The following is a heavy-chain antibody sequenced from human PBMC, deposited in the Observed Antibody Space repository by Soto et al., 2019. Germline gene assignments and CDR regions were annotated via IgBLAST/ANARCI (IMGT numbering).Heavy chain of an antibody. CDR2: VYYSGST. V-gene: IGHV4-59*08. CDR1: GGSISSYY. Sequence: QVQLQESGPGLVKPSETLSLTCTVSGGSISSYYWSWIRQPPGKGLEWIGYVYYSGSTNYTPSLQSRVTIKVDTSKHQFSLKLSSVSDADTAVYYCARRSARNGMDVWGQGTTVTVSS. J-gene: IGHJ6*02. CDR3: ARRSARNGMDV.